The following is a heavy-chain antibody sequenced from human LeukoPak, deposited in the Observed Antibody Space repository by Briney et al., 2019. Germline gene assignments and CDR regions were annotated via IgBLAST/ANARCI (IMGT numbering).Heavy chain of an antibody. Sequence: GRSLRLSCVASGRTFSGYAMHWVRQAPGKGLEWVAVISNGGTNSYYADSVKGRFTISRDNSKNTLYLQMNSLRAEDTAVYYCARGVYNDAFDIWGQGTTVTVSS. V-gene: IGHV3-30-3*01. CDR3: ARGVYNDAFDI. CDR1: GRTFSGYA. CDR2: ISNGGTNS. J-gene: IGHJ3*02. D-gene: IGHD1-1*01.